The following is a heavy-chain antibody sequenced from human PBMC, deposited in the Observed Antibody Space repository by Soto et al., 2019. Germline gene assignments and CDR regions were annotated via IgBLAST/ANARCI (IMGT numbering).Heavy chain of an antibody. Sequence: EVQLLESGGGLVQPGGSLRLSCAASGFTFSSYAMSWVRQAPGKGLEWVSAISGSGGSTYYADSVKGRFTISRDNSKNTLYLQRDSLSAEDTAVYYGAKRQEGDFWSQYGMDVWGQGTTVTVSS. D-gene: IGHD3-3*01. J-gene: IGHJ6*02. CDR1: GFTFSSYA. CDR2: ISGSGGST. CDR3: AKRQEGDFWSQYGMDV. V-gene: IGHV3-23*01.